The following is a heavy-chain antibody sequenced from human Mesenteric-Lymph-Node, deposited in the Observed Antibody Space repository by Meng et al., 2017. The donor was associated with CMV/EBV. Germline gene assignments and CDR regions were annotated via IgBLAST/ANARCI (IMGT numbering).Heavy chain of an antibody. J-gene: IGHJ4*02. Sequence: SLTCTVSGDYVSGGSYYWTWIRQAPGKGLEWIGYIYNSVSTNYNPSLKSRVTISVDTSKNQFSLKLTSVTAADTAVYYCARDQPADYWGQGTLVTVSS. CDR2: IYNSVST. V-gene: IGHV4-61*01. CDR3: ARDQPADY. CDR1: GDYVSGGSYY.